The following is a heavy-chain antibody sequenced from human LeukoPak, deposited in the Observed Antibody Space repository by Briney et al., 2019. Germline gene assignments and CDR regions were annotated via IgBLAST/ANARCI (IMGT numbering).Heavy chain of an antibody. Sequence: PGGSLRLSCAASGFTFSSYSMNWVRQAPGKGLEWVSSISSSSSYIYYADSVKGRFTISRDNAKNSLYLQMNSLRAEDTAVYYCASQHGDYEYYFDYWGQGTLVTVSS. V-gene: IGHV3-21*01. CDR2: ISSSSSYI. CDR3: ASQHGDYEYYFDY. CDR1: GFTFSSYS. J-gene: IGHJ4*02. D-gene: IGHD4-17*01.